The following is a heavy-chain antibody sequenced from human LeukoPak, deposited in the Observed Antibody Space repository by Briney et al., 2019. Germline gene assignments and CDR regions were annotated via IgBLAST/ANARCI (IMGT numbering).Heavy chain of an antibody. CDR2: ISGSGGST. CDR1: GFTFSSYA. Sequence: GGSLRLSCAASGFTFSSYAMSGVRQAPGKGLEWVSAISGSGGSTYYAGSVKGRFTRSRHNPKKTLYLQMNSLRAEDTSVYYCAKGRVATPSRDFQHWGQRTMVTDCS. V-gene: IGHV3-23*01. CDR3: AKGRVATPSRDFQH. D-gene: IGHD5-12*01. J-gene: IGHJ1*01.